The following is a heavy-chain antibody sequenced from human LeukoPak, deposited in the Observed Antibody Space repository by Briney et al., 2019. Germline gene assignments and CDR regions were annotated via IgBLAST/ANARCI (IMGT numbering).Heavy chain of an antibody. CDR1: GGSIGSSSYY. V-gene: IGHV4-39*01. J-gene: IGHJ4*02. D-gene: IGHD1-1*01. Sequence: PSETLSLSCTVSGGSIGSSSYYWGWIRQPPGKGLEWIGSIYHSGSTYYNPSLKSRVTISVDTSKNQFSLKLSSVTAADTAVYYCARGPETGTTRGPPPTDYWGQGTLVTVSS. CDR2: IYHSGST. CDR3: ARGPETGTTRGPPPTDY.